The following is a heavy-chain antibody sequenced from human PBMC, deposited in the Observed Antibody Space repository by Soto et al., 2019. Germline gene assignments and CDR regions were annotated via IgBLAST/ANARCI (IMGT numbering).Heavy chain of an antibody. CDR1: VFSLSTSGVG. Sequence: GSGPTLVNPTQTLTLTYTFSVFSLSTSGVGVGWIRQPPGKALECLALIYGNDDKRYSPSLKNRLTITKDTSKNQVVITMTNMDPVDTATYYCTHSGVTYYYGPGNDYAMNHWGQGTLVT. CDR2: IYGNDDK. D-gene: IGHD3-10*01. J-gene: IGHJ4*02. CDR3: THSGVTYYYGPGNDYAMNH. V-gene: IGHV2-5*01.